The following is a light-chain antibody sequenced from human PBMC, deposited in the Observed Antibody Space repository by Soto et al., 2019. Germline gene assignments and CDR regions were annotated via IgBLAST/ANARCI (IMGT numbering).Light chain of an antibody. J-gene: IGKJ5*01. CDR3: QQYGSSPPSST. V-gene: IGKV3-20*01. CDR1: QTIYSN. CDR2: RSS. Sequence: SGMTQSPATLSLSPGERATLSCRASQTIYSNFAWYQQRPGPPPRLLIYRSSSRATGIPARFSGSASGTDFTLTISRLEPEDFAVYYCQQYGSSPPSSTFGQGTRLEIK.